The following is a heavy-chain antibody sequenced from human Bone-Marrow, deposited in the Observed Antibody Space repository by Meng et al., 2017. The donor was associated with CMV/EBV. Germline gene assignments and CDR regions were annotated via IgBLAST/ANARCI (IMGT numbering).Heavy chain of an antibody. CDR2: ISYDGSNK. D-gene: IGHD5-18*01. V-gene: IGHV3-30*19. Sequence: GESLKISCAASGFTFSSYGMHWVRQAPGKGLEWVAVISYDGSNKYYADSVKGRFTISRDNSKNTLYLQMNSLRAEDTAVYYCARALTAMASYWGQGTRVTVSS. J-gene: IGHJ4*02. CDR1: GFTFSSYG. CDR3: ARALTAMASY.